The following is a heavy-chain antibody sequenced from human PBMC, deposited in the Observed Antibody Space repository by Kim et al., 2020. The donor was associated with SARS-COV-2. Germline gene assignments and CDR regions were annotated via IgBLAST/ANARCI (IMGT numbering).Heavy chain of an antibody. CDR1: GFTFTKAW. CDR3: TTARPGIHSY. CDR2: IKSETDGGTI. J-gene: IGHJ4*02. Sequence: GGSLRLSCAASGFTFTKAWMTWVRQAPGKGLEWVGRIKSETDGGTIDYATAVKDRFTISRDDSKNTLYLQMNSLKTEDTAVYFCTTARPGIHSYWGQGTLLTVS. D-gene: IGHD6-13*01. V-gene: IGHV3-15*01.